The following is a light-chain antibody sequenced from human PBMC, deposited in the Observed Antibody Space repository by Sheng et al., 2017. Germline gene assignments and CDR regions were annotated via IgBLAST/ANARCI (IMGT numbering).Light chain of an antibody. CDR2: AAS. CDR3: QKYGSSPPRYT. V-gene: IGKV3-20*01. J-gene: IGKJ2*01. CDR1: QSVSSGS. Sequence: LVLTQSPGTLSLSPGERATLSCRASQSVSSGSLAWYQQKPGQAPRLLIYAASSGATGIPGRFSGSGSGTDFTLTISKLEPQDFAVYYCQKYGSSPPRYTFGQGTRLEIK.